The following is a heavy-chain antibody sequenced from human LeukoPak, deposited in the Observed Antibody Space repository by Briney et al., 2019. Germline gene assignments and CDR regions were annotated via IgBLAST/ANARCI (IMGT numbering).Heavy chain of an antibody. V-gene: IGHV4-59*01. J-gene: IGHJ6*02. CDR1: GGSISSYY. CDR3: ARDGGRLGLLPDV. CDR2: IYYSGST. Sequence: SETLSLTCTVSGGSISSYYWSWIRQPPGKGLEWIGYIYYSGSTNYNPSLKSRVTISVDTSKNQFSLKLSSVTAADTAAYYCARDGGRLGLLPDVWGQGTTVTVSS. D-gene: IGHD2-15*01.